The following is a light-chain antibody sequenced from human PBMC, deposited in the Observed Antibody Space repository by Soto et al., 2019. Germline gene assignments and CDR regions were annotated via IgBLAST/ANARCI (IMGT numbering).Light chain of an antibody. CDR2: YDV. Sequence: SYELTQRPSVSVAPGRTAIITCGGSKVGSKSVHWYQQKPGQAPVLVIYYDVDRPSGIPERFSGSNSGDTATLTIASVEAGDEADYYCQVWDGSTHHLVFGGGTQLTVL. J-gene: IGLJ3*02. CDR3: QVWDGSTHHLV. V-gene: IGLV3-21*04. CDR1: KVGSKS.